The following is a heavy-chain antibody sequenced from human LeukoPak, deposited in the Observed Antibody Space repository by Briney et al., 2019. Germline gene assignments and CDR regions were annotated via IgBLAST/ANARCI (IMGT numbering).Heavy chain of an antibody. Sequence: GGSLRLSCAASGFTLSSYAMHWVRQAPGKGLEWVAVTSYDGSNKYYADSVKGRFTISRDNSKNTLYLQMNSLRAEDTAVYYCARGSLWLQLDYWGQGTLVTVSS. V-gene: IGHV3-30-3*01. CDR2: TSYDGSNK. J-gene: IGHJ4*02. CDR3: ARGSLWLQLDY. CDR1: GFTLSSYA. D-gene: IGHD5-24*01.